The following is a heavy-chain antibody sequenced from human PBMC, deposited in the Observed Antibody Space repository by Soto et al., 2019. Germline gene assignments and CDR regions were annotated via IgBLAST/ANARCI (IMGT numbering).Heavy chain of an antibody. V-gene: IGHV4-59*08. J-gene: IGHJ3*02. CDR2: IYYSGST. CDR3: AKRLPGLVSRGAFDI. Sequence: SETLSLTCTVSGGSISSYYWSWIRQPPGKGLEWIGYIYYSGSTNYNPSLKSRVTISVDTSKNQFSLKLSSVTAADTAVYYCAKRLPGLVSRGAFDIWGQGTMVTVSS. D-gene: IGHD6-19*01. CDR1: GGSISSYY.